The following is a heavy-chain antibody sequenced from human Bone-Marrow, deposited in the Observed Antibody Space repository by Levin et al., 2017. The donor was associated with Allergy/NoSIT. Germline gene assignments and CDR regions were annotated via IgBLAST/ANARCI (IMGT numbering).Heavy chain of an antibody. D-gene: IGHD1-26*01. V-gene: IGHV3-72*01. J-gene: IGHJ4*02. CDR2: IRNKAKSYTT. CDR3: GDVGALHVN. Sequence: AGESLKISCAASGFTFSDHYMDWVRQAPGKGLEWVARIRNKAKSYTTEYAAAVKGRFIISRDDSKNSVFLQMNSLETEDTAVYFCGDVGALHVNWGQGTLVTVSS. CDR1: GFTFSDHY.